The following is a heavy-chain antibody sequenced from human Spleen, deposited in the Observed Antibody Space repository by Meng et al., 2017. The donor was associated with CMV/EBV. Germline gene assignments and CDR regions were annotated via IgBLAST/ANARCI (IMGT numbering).Heavy chain of an antibody. CDR3: ARVVWSTVTFDY. D-gene: IGHD4-17*01. J-gene: IGHJ4*01. V-gene: IGHV3-7*01. CDR1: GFMFSEHW. CDR2: IDQDGSGR. Sequence: GGSLRLSCVASGFMFSEHWMTWVRQAPGKGLEWVANIDQDGSGRYYVDSVKGRFTISRDNARNSLYLQMNSLRAEDTAVYYCARVVWSTVTFDYWGLGTQVTVSS.